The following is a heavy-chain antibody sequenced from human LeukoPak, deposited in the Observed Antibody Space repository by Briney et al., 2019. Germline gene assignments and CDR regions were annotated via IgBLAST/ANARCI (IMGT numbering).Heavy chain of an antibody. Sequence: ETLSLTCTVSGGSISSSSYYWGWVRQAPGKGLVWVSRINSDGSSTSYADSVKGRFTISRDNAKNTLYLQMNSLRAEDTAVYYCARGFANNYSWGGSSPGAFDIWGQGTMVTVSS. CDR1: GGSISSSSYY. D-gene: IGHD2-15*01. V-gene: IGHV3-74*01. CDR2: INSDGSST. CDR3: ARGFANNYSWGGSSPGAFDI. J-gene: IGHJ3*02.